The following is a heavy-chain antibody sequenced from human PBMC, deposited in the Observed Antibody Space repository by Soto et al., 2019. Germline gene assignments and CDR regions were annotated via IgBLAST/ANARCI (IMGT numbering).Heavy chain of an antibody. D-gene: IGHD6-19*01. Sequence: PGGSLRLSCAASGFTFTTAWINWVRQAPGKGLEWVGRIKSKTDGGTPDFAAPVKGRITISRDNAKNTLYLQMNSLRAEDTAVYYCARGVSALNDAFDIWGQGTMVTVSS. CDR1: GFTFTTAW. CDR2: IKSKTDGGTP. J-gene: IGHJ3*02. CDR3: ARGVSALNDAFDI. V-gene: IGHV3-15*07.